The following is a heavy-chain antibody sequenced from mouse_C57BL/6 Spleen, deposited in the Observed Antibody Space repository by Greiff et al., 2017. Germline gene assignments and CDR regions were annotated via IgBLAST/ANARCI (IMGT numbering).Heavy chain of an antibody. Sequence: EVQLQQSGPGLAKPSQTLSLTCSVTGYSITSDYWNWIRTFPGNKLEYMGYISYSGSTYYNPSRKSRISITRDTSKNQYYLQLNSVTTEDTATYYCARCPSYYYAMDYWGQGTSVTVSS. CDR1: GYSITSDY. D-gene: IGHD6-1*01. CDR3: ARCPSYYYAMDY. J-gene: IGHJ4*01. V-gene: IGHV3-8*01. CDR2: ISYSGST.